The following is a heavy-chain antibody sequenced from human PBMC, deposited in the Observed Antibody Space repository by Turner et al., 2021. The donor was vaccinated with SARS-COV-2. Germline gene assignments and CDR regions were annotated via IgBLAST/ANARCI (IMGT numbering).Heavy chain of an antibody. Sequence: QLQLQESGPGLVKPSETLSLTCSVSGGSISSSSYYCGWIRQPPGKGLVWIGSIYYSGGTYYNPSLKSRVTITVDTSKNQFSRKLSSVTAADTAVYYCASPDTAMVTWPQGFDYWGQGTLVTVSS. V-gene: IGHV4-39*01. CDR1: GGSISSSSYY. J-gene: IGHJ4*02. CDR2: IYYSGGT. CDR3: ASPDTAMVTWPQGFDY. D-gene: IGHD5-18*01.